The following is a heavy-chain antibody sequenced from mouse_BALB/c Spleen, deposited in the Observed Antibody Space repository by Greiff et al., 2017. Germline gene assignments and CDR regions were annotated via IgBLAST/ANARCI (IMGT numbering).Heavy chain of an antibody. Sequence: VQLQQSGAELARPGASVKLSCKASGYTFTSYWMQWVNQRPGQGLEWIGAIYPGDGDTRYTQKFKGKATLTADKSSSTAYMQLSSLASEDSAVYYCARSNYGGLFDYWGQGTTLTVSS. V-gene: IGHV1-87*01. CDR3: ARSNYGGLFDY. CDR2: IYPGDGDT. D-gene: IGHD1-1*01. J-gene: IGHJ2*01. CDR1: GYTFTSYW.